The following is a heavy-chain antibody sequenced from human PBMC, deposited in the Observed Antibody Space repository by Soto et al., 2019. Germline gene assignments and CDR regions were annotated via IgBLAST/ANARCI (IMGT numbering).Heavy chain of an antibody. CDR3: ARPNMVRGVLQIDY. CDR1: GYTFTGYY. D-gene: IGHD3-10*01. J-gene: IGHJ4*02. Sequence: QVPLVQSGAEVKKPGASVKVSCKASGYTFTGYYMHWVRQAPGQGLEWMGWINPNSGGTNYAQKFQGRVTMTRDTSISKAYMELSRLRSDDTAVYYCARPNMVRGVLQIDYWGQGTLVTVSS. V-gene: IGHV1-2*02. CDR2: INPNSGGT.